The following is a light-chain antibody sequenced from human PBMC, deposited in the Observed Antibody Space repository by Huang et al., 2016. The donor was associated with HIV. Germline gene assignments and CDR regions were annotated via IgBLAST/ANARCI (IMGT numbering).Light chain of an antibody. V-gene: IGKV3-15*01. J-gene: IGKJ1*01. CDR1: QSVSTN. CDR3: QQYHNRPT. CDR2: DES. Sequence: EIVMTQSPDTLSVSPGDRATLSCRASQSVSTNVAWYQQKPGQAPRLLSHDESTRATDIPARFSGSGSETEFTLTISSLQSEDSAVYYCQQYHNRPTFGQGTKVEIK.